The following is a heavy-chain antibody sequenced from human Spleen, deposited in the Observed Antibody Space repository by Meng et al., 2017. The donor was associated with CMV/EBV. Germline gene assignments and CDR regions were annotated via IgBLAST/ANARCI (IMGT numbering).Heavy chain of an antibody. J-gene: IGHJ3*02. Sequence: ESLKISCAASRSTFSSYGMNWVRQPPGKGLEWIGSISYGGSTNYNPSLKSRVTISVDTSKNQFSLKLSSVTAADTAVYYCAGTTGDIVVVVAWRISNAFDIWGQGTMVTVSS. CDR2: ISYGGST. CDR1: RSTFSSYG. D-gene: IGHD2-15*01. CDR3: AGTTGDIVVVVAWRISNAFDI. V-gene: IGHV4-34*08.